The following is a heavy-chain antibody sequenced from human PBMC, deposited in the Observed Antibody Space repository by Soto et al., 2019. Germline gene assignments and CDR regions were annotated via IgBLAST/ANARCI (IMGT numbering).Heavy chain of an antibody. CDR1: GGSISSYY. Sequence: SETLSLTCTVSGGSISSYYWSWIRQPPGKGLEWIGYIYYSGSTNYNPSLKSRVTISVDTSKNQFSLKLSSVTAADTAVYYCARGSPTTPAGYWFDPWGQGTLVTVSS. V-gene: IGHV4-59*01. D-gene: IGHD4-17*01. CDR2: IYYSGST. CDR3: ARGSPTTPAGYWFDP. J-gene: IGHJ5*02.